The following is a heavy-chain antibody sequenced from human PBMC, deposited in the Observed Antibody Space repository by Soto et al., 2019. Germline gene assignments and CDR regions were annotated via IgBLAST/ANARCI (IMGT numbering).Heavy chain of an antibody. CDR1: GGSISSGDYY. Sequence: SETLSLTCTVSGGSISSGDYYWSWIRQPPGKGLEWIGYIYYSGSTYYNPSLKSRVTISVDTSKNQFSLKLSSVTAADTAVYYCARLGGYYDAFDNWGQGTLVTVSS. V-gene: IGHV4-30-4*01. CDR2: IYYSGST. J-gene: IGHJ4*02. D-gene: IGHD3-3*01. CDR3: ARLGGYYDAFDN.